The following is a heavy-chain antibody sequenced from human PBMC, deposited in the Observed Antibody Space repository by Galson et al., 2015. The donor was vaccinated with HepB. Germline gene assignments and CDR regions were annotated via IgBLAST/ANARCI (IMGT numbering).Heavy chain of an antibody. V-gene: IGHV4-34*01. Sequence: LTCTVFGGSLNNYFWSWIRQSPGKGLEWIGEVNHRGNTNYNPSVKSRVTMSVDTFKNEFSLKVTSLTAADTAVYYCARAYYGSGSYYHWFDPWGQGTLVTVSS. J-gene: IGHJ5*02. CDR2: VNHRGNT. D-gene: IGHD3-10*01. CDR1: GGSLNNYF. CDR3: ARAYYGSGSYYHWFDP.